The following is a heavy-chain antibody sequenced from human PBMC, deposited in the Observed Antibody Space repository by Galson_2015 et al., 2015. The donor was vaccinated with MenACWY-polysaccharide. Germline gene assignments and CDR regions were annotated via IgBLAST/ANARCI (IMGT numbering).Heavy chain of an antibody. D-gene: IGHD6-19*01. J-gene: IGHJ4*02. V-gene: IGHV3-53*01. CDR1: GSTVSSNY. CDR3: ARGGSAWTFDY. Sequence: SLRLSCAASGSTVSSNYMSWVRQAPGKGLEWVSVIYSGGSTNHADSVKGRFTISRDNSKNTLYLQMNSLRAEDTAVYYCARGGSAWTFDYWGQGTLVTVSS. CDR2: IYSGGST.